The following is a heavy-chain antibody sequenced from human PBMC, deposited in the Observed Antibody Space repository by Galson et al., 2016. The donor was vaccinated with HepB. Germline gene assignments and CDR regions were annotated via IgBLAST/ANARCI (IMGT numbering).Heavy chain of an antibody. V-gene: IGHV4-4*07. CDR2: VSSGGKA. CDR3: ARAGMVVPDSSGQYYGMDV. CDR1: GASISDYH. J-gene: IGHJ6*04. D-gene: IGHD3-10*01. Sequence: SETLSLTCSVSGASISDYHWGWIRLPAGKGLEWIGRVSSGGKASYSPSLESRLTMSVDSSGNQVSLHLSSVTAADTAVYYGARAGMVVPDSSGQYYGMDVWGKGTEVTVSS.